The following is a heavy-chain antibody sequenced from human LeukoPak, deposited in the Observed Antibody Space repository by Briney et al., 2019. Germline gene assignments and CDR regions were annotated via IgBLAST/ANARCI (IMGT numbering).Heavy chain of an antibody. D-gene: IGHD5-24*01. CDR1: GDSVSSDSTA. V-gene: IGHV6-1*01. J-gene: IGHJ3*02. Sequence: SQTLSLTCAISGDSVSSDSTACNWIRQSPSRGLEWLGRTYYRSKWYSDYAVSVKSRITINPDTSKNQFSLQLNSVTPEDTAVYYCARGGQGDGYSADEAFDMWGQGTMVTVSS. CDR3: ARGGQGDGYSADEAFDM. CDR2: TYYRSKWYS.